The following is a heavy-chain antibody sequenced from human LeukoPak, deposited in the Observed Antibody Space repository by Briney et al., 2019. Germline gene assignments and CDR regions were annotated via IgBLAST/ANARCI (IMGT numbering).Heavy chain of an antibody. V-gene: IGHV1-3*01. CDR2: INGGDGNT. D-gene: IGHD2-2*01. J-gene: IGHJ4*02. Sequence: ASVEVSCKTSGYTFITYAIQWVRQAPGQRLEWMGWINGGDGNTKFSQKFQGRVTITRDTSASSSYMELSSLRSEDTAVYYCARSYIVVVPAVYFDYWGQGTLVTVSS. CDR3: ARSYIVVVPAVYFDY. CDR1: GYTFITYA.